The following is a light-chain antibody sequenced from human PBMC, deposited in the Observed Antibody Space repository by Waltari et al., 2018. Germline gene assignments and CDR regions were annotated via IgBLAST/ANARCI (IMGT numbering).Light chain of an antibody. CDR3: SSYMDTTTLEL. CDR2: DVT. CDR1: SSAVGSYNY. V-gene: IGLV2-14*03. J-gene: IGLJ2*01. Sequence: QSALTQPASVSGSPGQSITISCTGTSSAVGSYNYVSWYQQLPGKAPKLIIYDVTNRPSGVSIRFSGSKSGNTASLTISGLQAEDEADYYCSSYMDTTTLELFGGGTSLTVL.